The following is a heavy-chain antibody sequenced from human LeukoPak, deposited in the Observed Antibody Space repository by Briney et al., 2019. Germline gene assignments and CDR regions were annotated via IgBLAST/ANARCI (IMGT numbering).Heavy chain of an antibody. CDR3: ARVPVASWIQLDS. D-gene: IGHD6-13*01. CDR2: IYSGGST. Sequence: PGGSLRLSCAASGFTVSSNYMSWVRQAPGEGLERVSIIYSGGSTYFADSVKGRFTISRDNSKNTLYLQMNSLRAEDTALYYCARVPVASWIQLDSWGQGTLVTVSS. J-gene: IGHJ4*02. V-gene: IGHV3-53*01. CDR1: GFTVSSNY.